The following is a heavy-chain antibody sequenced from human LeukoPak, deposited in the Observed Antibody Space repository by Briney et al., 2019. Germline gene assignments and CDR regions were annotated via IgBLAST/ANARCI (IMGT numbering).Heavy chain of an antibody. Sequence: ASVKVSCKASGYTFTSYGISWVRQAPGQGLEWMGWISAYNGNTNYAQKLQGRATMTTDTSTSTAYMELRSLRSDDTAVYYCARVWVAPELGINSGNWFDPWGQGTLVTVSS. CDR1: GYTFTSYG. D-gene: IGHD7-27*01. V-gene: IGHV1-18*01. CDR3: ARVWVAPELGINSGNWFDP. J-gene: IGHJ5*02. CDR2: ISAYNGNT.